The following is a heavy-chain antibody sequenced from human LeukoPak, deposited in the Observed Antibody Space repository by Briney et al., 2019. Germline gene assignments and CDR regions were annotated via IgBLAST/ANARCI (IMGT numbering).Heavy chain of an antibody. CDR2: IFGGGNT. D-gene: IGHD3-10*01. J-gene: IGHJ4*02. V-gene: IGHV3-66*02. CDR3: ARDKYGSWSYSRYFDY. CDR1: GLTVSSSY. Sequence: GGSLTLSCAASGLTVSSSYMSWVRQAPGEGREWVSFIFGGGNTYYAKSVKGQFTIPSDNSKNTLHLQMDSLRVEDTAVYYCARDKYGSWSYSRYFDYWGLGALVTVSS.